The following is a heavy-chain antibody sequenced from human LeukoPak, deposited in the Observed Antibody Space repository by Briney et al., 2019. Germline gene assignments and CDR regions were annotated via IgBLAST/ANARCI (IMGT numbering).Heavy chain of an antibody. J-gene: IGHJ4*02. CDR3: ARGGYSGYDWDY. CDR1: GFTFSSYE. V-gene: IGHV3-48*03. Sequence: GGSLRLSCAASGFTFSSYEMNWVRQAPGKGLEWVSYISSSGSTIYYADSVKGRFTISRDNAKNSLYLQMNSLRAEDTAVYYCARGGYSGYDWDYWGQGTLVTVSS. D-gene: IGHD5-12*01. CDR2: ISSSGSTI.